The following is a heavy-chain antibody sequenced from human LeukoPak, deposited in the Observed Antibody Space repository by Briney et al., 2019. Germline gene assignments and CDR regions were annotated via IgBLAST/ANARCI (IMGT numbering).Heavy chain of an antibody. D-gene: IGHD3-22*01. V-gene: IGHV3-48*03. Sequence: GGSLGLSCAASGFTFSSYEMNWVRQAPGKGLEWVSYISSSGSTIYYADSVKGRFTISRDNAKNSLYLQMNSLRAEDTAVYYCARDYYYDSSGYYGGFDPWGQGTLVTVSS. CDR2: ISSSGSTI. CDR3: ARDYYYDSSGYYGGFDP. J-gene: IGHJ5*02. CDR1: GFTFSSYE.